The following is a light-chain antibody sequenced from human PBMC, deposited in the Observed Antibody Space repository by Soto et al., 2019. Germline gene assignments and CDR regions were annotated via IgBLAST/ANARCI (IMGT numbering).Light chain of an antibody. J-gene: IGKJ3*01. CDR3: QKYNSAPLT. Sequence: DIQMTQSPSSLSASVGDRVTITCRASQGISTYLARYQQKPWKDPKRLIYAASTLQSGVPSRCSGSGSGTDFTLTISSLQPEDVATYYCQKYNSAPLTFGHGTKVDIK. CDR2: AAS. V-gene: IGKV1-27*01. CDR1: QGISTY.